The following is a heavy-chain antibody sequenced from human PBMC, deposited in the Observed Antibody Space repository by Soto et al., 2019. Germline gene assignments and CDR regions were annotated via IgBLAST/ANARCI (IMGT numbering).Heavy chain of an antibody. D-gene: IGHD1-26*01. CDR1: GFTFSNYA. Sequence: EVPLLESGGGLVQPGGSLRLSCAASGFTFSNYAMSWVRQAPGKGLEWVSSISDSGVSTYYADSVKGRFTISRDNSKNTLYLQMNSLRVEDTAVYYWAKEDVGGYYYAGLWGQGTLVTVSS. CDR3: AKEDVGGYYYAGL. J-gene: IGHJ4*02. CDR2: ISDSGVST. V-gene: IGHV3-23*01.